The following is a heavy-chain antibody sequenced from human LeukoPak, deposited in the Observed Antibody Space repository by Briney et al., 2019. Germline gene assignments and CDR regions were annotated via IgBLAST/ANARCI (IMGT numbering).Heavy chain of an antibody. CDR1: GFTFSHYA. D-gene: IGHD5-12*01. CDR3: AKTYSGYNQIDS. V-gene: IGHV3-23*01. J-gene: IGHJ4*02. Sequence: GGSLRLSCAASGFTFSHYAMTWVRQAPGKGLEWVSTISGNGENTYYADSVKGRFTISRDRSKNTLYVQVNSLRVDDTAIYYCAKTYSGYNQIDSWGQGTQVTVSS. CDR2: ISGNGENT.